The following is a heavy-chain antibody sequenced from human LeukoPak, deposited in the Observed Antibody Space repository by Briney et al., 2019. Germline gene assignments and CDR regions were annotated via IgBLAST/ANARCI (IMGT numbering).Heavy chain of an antibody. CDR3: AVLNSGWRFQH. CDR2: IYSGGDT. J-gene: IGHJ1*01. Sequence: PGGSLRLSCAASGFTFSSYAMSWVRQAPGKGLECVSVIYSGGDTYYADSVKGRFTISRDNSKNTLYLQMNSLRAEDTAVFYCAVLNSGWRFQHWGQGTLVTVSS. V-gene: IGHV3-53*01. CDR1: GFTFSSYA. D-gene: IGHD6-19*01.